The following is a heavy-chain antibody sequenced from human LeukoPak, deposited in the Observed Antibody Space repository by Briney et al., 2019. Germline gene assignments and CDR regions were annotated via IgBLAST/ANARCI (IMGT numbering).Heavy chain of an antibody. CDR2: IYYSGGT. V-gene: IGHV4-59*08. Sequence: SETLSLTCTVSGGSISSYYWSWIRQPPGKGLEWIGYIYYSGGTNYNPSLKSRVTISVDTSKNQFSLKLSSVTAADTAVYYCARWRAIAAAGFDYWGQGTLVTVSS. J-gene: IGHJ4*02. CDR3: ARWRAIAAAGFDY. D-gene: IGHD6-13*01. CDR1: GGSISSYY.